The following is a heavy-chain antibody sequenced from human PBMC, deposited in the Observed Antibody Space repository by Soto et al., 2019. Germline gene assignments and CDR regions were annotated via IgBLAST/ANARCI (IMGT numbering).Heavy chain of an antibody. CDR2: VSWNSGGI. CDR1: GGSISSYY. V-gene: IGHV3-9*01. CDR3: AKGSSGNYFVGHFDY. J-gene: IGHJ4*02. Sequence: LSLTCTVSGGSISSYYWSWVRQAPGKGLEWVSGVSWNSGGIGYADSVKGRFTISRDNAKSSLYLQINSLRAEDTALYHCAKGSSGNYFVGHFDYWGQGTLVTVSS. D-gene: IGHD1-26*01.